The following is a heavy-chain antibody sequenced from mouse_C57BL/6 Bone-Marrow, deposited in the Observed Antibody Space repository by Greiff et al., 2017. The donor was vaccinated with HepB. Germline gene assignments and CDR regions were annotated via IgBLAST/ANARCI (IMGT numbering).Heavy chain of an antibody. CDR3: ARRSSRGTSWFAY. D-gene: IGHD1-1*01. V-gene: IGHV5-6*01. CDR1: GFTFSSYG. Sequence: EVQRVESGGDLVKPGASLKLSCAASGFTFSSYGMPWVRQTPDQRLEWVATISSGGSYTYYPDSVKGRFTMSRDNAKNTLYLQMSSLKSEDTAVYYCARRSSRGTSWFAYWGQGTLVTVSA. J-gene: IGHJ3*01. CDR2: ISSGGSYT.